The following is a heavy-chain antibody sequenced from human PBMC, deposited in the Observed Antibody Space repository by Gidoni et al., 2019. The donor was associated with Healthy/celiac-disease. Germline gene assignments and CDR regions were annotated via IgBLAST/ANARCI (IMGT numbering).Heavy chain of an antibody. CDR1: GGSISSYY. J-gene: IGHJ4*02. CDR3: ARGYCSGGSCRPFDY. Sequence: QVQLQESGPGLVKPSETLSLPCTVSGGSISSYYWSWIRQPAGKGLEWIGRIYTSGSTNYNPSLKSRVTMSVDTSKNQFSLKLSSVTAADTAVYYCARGYCSGGSCRPFDYWGQGTLVTVSS. V-gene: IGHV4-4*07. CDR2: IYTSGST. D-gene: IGHD2-15*01.